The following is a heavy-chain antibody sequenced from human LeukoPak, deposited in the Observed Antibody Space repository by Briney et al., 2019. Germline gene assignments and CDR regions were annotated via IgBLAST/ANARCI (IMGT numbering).Heavy chain of an antibody. Sequence: GASVKVSCKASGYTFTGYYMHWVRQAPGQGLEWMGWINPNSGGTNYAQKFQGRVTMTRDTPISTAYMELSRLRSDDTAVYYCARASRWELPRYFDYWGQGTLVTVSS. CDR2: INPNSGGT. V-gene: IGHV1-2*02. D-gene: IGHD1-26*01. CDR1: GYTFTGYY. CDR3: ARASRWELPRYFDY. J-gene: IGHJ4*02.